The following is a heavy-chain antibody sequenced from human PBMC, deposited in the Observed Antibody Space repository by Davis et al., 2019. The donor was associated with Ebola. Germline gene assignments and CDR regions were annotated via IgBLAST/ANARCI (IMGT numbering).Heavy chain of an antibody. V-gene: IGHV3-21*01. J-gene: IGHJ2*01. CDR2: ISSSSSYI. CDR3: ASLIAVAGITFYWYFDL. CDR1: GFTFSSYA. D-gene: IGHD6-19*01. Sequence: GESLKISCAASGFTFSSYAMSWVRQAPGKGLEWVSSISSSSSYIYYADSVKGRFTISRDNAKNSLYLQMNSLRAEDTAVYYCASLIAVAGITFYWYFDLWGRGTLVTVSS.